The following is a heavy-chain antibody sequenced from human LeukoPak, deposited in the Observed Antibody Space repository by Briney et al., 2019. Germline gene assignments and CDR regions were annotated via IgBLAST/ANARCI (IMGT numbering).Heavy chain of an antibody. Sequence: KAGGSLRLSCSASGFTFSNAWMSWVRQAPGKGLEWVGRIKSKTDGGTTDYAAPVKGRFTISRDDSKNTLYLQMNSLKTEDTAVYYCTTGVVKAQLVRYYYYGMDVWGQGTTVTVSS. J-gene: IGHJ6*02. CDR1: GFTFSNAW. D-gene: IGHD6-13*01. CDR2: IKSKTDGGTT. CDR3: TTGVVKAQLVRYYYYGMDV. V-gene: IGHV3-15*01.